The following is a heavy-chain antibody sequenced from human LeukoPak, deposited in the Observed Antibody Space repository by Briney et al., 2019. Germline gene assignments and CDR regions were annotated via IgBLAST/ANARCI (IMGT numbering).Heavy chain of an antibody. Sequence: ASVKVSCKASGYTFTSYGISWVRQAPGQGLEWMGWISAYNGNTTYAQKLQGRVTMTTDTSTSTAYMELRSLRSDDTAVYYCARVRGYDILTGYGYYYYGMDVWGQGTTVTVSS. CDR1: GYTFTSYG. CDR2: ISAYNGNT. CDR3: ARVRGYDILTGYGYYYYGMDV. V-gene: IGHV1-18*01. J-gene: IGHJ6*02. D-gene: IGHD3-9*01.